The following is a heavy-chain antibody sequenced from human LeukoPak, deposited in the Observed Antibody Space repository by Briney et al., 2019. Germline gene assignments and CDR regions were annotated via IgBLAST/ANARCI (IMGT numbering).Heavy chain of an antibody. Sequence: GTSEKVSCEASGYTFTSYYMHWVRQAPGQGLDWMGIINPSGGSTSYSQKFQGRVTMTRDTSTRTVYMELSSLRSEDTAVYYCARDLWSDDSSGYSYYFDYWGQGTLVTVSS. CDR3: ARDLWSDDSSGYSYYFDY. V-gene: IGHV1-46*01. CDR2: INPSGGST. D-gene: IGHD3-22*01. CDR1: GYTFTSYY. J-gene: IGHJ4*02.